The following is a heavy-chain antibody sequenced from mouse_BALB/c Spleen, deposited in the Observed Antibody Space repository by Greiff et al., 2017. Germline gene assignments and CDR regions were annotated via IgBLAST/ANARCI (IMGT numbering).Heavy chain of an antibody. CDR2: IYPSDSYT. D-gene: IGHD2-14*01. V-gene: IGHV1-69*02. J-gene: IGHJ4*01. CDR1: GYTFTSYW. Sequence: QVQLQQPGAELVRPGASVKLSCKASGYTFTSYWINWVKQRPGQGLEWIGNIYPSDSYTNYNQKFKDKATLTVDKSSSTAYMQLSSPTSEDSAVYYCTRGGDYRYAYYAMDYWGQGTSVTVSS. CDR3: TRGGDYRYAYYAMDY.